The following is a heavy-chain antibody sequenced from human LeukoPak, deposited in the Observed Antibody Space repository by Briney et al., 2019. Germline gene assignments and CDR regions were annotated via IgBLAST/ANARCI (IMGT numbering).Heavy chain of an antibody. CDR3: ARSRQASGLFNS. CDR2: IYDRGPA. Sequence: PSQTLSLTCTVSGYAITSGGFSWNWIRQSPGKGLEWIGCIYDRGPAYYNPSLKSRFTISVDRPKNQFFLNVTSLTAADTAVYFCARSRQASGLFNSWGQGTLVVVSS. CDR1: GYAITSGGFS. J-gene: IGHJ5*01. V-gene: IGHV4-30-2*06. D-gene: IGHD3-10*01.